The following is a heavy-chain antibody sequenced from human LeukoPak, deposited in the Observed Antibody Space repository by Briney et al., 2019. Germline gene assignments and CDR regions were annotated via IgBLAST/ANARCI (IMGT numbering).Heavy chain of an antibody. CDR1: GFTFSSYA. Sequence: PGGSLRLSCAASGFTFSSYAMHWVRQAPGKGLEWVAVISYDGSNKYYADSVKGRFTISRDNSKNTLWLQINSLRTEDTAVYYFAKDNPIEEVPGLGPGQWGQGTLVTVSS. CDR3: AKDNPIEEVPGLGPGQ. CDR2: ISYDGSNK. V-gene: IGHV3-30-3*01. J-gene: IGHJ4*02. D-gene: IGHD2-2*01.